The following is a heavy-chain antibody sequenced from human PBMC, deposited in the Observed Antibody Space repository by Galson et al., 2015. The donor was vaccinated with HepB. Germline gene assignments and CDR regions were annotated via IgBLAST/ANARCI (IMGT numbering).Heavy chain of an antibody. CDR3: ARDPRLGRSGRYSPAGSSDY. CDR1: GYTFTTYG. D-gene: IGHD6-19*01. CDR2: ISAYNGNT. J-gene: IGHJ4*02. V-gene: IGHV1-18*01. Sequence: SVKVSCKASGYTFTTYGISWVRQAPGQGLEWMGWISAYNGNTNYAQNLQGRVTMTTDTSTSTAYMELRSLRSDDTAVYYCARDPRLGRSGRYSPAGSSDYWGQGSLVTVSA.